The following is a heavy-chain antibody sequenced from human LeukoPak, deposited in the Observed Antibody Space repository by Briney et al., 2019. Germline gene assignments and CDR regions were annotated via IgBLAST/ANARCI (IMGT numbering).Heavy chain of an antibody. Sequence: SETLSLTCTVSGGSISSYYWSWVRQPAGKGLEWIGRIYTSGSTNYNPSLKSRATMSVDTSNNQFSLKLSSVTAADTAVYYCARCKSGYEFDYWGQGTLVTVSS. J-gene: IGHJ4*02. D-gene: IGHD5-12*01. CDR2: IYTSGST. CDR3: ARCKSGYEFDY. V-gene: IGHV4-4*07. CDR1: GGSISSYY.